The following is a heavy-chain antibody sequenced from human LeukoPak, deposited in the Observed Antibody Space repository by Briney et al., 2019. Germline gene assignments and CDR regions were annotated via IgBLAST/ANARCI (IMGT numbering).Heavy chain of an antibody. J-gene: IGHJ3*01. V-gene: IGHV3-74*01. CDR3: ASLLSGGGYALDV. CDR1: GFTFSRDW. CDR2: IDSNGGST. D-gene: IGHD3-16*01. Sequence: GGSLRLSCAASGFTFSRDWMHWVRQAPGKGLEWVSRIDSNGGSTTYADSVRGRFTISRDNAKNTLYLQLNSLRAEDTAVYYCASLLSGGGYALDVWGQGTLVTVSS.